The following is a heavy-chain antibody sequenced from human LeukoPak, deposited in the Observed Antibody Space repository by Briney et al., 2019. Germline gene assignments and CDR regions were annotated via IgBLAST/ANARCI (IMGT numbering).Heavy chain of an antibody. CDR2: INHSGST. J-gene: IGHJ4*02. Sequence: PSETLSLTCAVYGGSFSGYYWSWIRQPPGKGLEWIGEINHSGSTNYNPSLKSRVTISVDTSKNQSSLKLSSMTAADTAVYYCARGPYCTNGVCYKGFDYWGQGTLVTVSS. D-gene: IGHD2-8*01. V-gene: IGHV4-34*01. CDR1: GGSFSGYY. CDR3: ARGPYCTNGVCYKGFDY.